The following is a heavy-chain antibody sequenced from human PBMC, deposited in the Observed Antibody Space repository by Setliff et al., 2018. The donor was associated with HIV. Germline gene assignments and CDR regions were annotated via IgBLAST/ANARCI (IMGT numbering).Heavy chain of an antibody. V-gene: IGHV1-2*02. CDR2: INPNSGAT. CDR1: GYTFTGYY. J-gene: IGHJ2*01. Sequence: ASVKVSCKASGYTFTGYYMHWVRQAPSQGLAWMGWINPNSGATNYPQKFQGRVTMTWDTSISTAYMELSRLTSDDAAVYYCARDQFYYGSGSYYRGRWNFDLWGRGTLVTVSS. D-gene: IGHD3-10*01. CDR3: ARDQFYYGSGSYYRGRWNFDL.